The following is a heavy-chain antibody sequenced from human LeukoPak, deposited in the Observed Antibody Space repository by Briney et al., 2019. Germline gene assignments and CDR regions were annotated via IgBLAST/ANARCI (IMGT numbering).Heavy chain of an antibody. CDR2: IYYSGIT. D-gene: IGHD2-2*01. J-gene: IGHJ4*02. Sequence: SETLSLTCTVSGGSIISSSYYWGWIRQPPGKGLEWIGSIYYSGITSYNPSLKSRVTISVDTSKNQLSLKLSSVTAADTAVYYCVRLPLKYQVDCWGQGTLVTVSS. V-gene: IGHV4-39*01. CDR3: VRLPLKYQVDC. CDR1: GGSIISSSYY.